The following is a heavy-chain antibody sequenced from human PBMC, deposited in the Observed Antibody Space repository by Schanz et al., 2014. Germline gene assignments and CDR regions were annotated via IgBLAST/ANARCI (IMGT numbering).Heavy chain of an antibody. CDR3: AKIERNED. V-gene: IGHV3-23*01. CDR1: GLIFSNYA. CDR2: ISGGGGTT. J-gene: IGHJ4*02. D-gene: IGHD1-1*01. Sequence: EVQLLESGGGLVQPGGSLKLSCAASGLIFSNYAMSWVRQAPGKGLEWVSAISGGGGTTYYADSVKGRFTISRDNSKNTLYLQMNSLRAEDTAVYFCAKIERNEDWGQGTLVTVSS.